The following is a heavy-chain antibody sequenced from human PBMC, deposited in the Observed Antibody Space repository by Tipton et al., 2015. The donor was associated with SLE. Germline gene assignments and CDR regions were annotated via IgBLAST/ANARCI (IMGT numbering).Heavy chain of an antibody. D-gene: IGHD3-9*01. CDR3: AKVDPPGWAGEQYDILTGYFDY. J-gene: IGHJ4*02. CDR1: GFTFSSYA. Sequence: SLRLSCAASGFTFSSYAMSWVRQAPGKGLEWVSAISGSGGSTYYADSVKGRFTISRDNSKNTLYLQMNSLRAEDTAVYYCAKVDPPGWAGEQYDILTGYFDYWGQGTLVTVSS. V-gene: IGHV3-23*01. CDR2: ISGSGGST.